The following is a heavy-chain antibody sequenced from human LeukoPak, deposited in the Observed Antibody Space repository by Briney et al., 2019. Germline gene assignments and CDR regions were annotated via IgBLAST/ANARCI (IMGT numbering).Heavy chain of an antibody. V-gene: IGHV1-2*02. D-gene: IGHD5-12*01. J-gene: IGHJ3*02. CDR3: ARLSWLRHAFDI. CDR1: GYTFTGYY. Sequence: ASVKVSCKASGYTFTGYYLHWVRQAPGQGLEWMGWINPNSGGTNYAQKFQGRVTMTRDTSISTAYMELSRLRSDDTAVYYCARLSWLRHAFDIWGQGTMVTVSS. CDR2: INPNSGGT.